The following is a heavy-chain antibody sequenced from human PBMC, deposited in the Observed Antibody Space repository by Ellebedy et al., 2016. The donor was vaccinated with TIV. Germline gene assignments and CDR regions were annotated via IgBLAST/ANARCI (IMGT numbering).Heavy chain of an antibody. CDR3: ARVPPDYMDV. Sequence: SETLSLTXAVYGGSFSGYYWSWIRQPPGKGLEWIGEINHSGSTNYNPSLKSRVTISVDTSKNQFSLKLSSVTAADTAVYYCARVPPDYMDVWGKGTTVTVSS. CDR2: INHSGST. CDR1: GGSFSGYY. V-gene: IGHV4-34*01. J-gene: IGHJ6*03.